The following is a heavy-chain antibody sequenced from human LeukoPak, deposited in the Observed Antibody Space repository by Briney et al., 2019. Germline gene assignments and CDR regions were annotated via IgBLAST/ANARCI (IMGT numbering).Heavy chain of an antibody. V-gene: IGHV4-59*01. CDR3: ARVEDYYDSSGYSSYYFDY. D-gene: IGHD3-22*01. CDR2: IYYSGST. CDR1: GGSISSYY. J-gene: IGHJ4*02. Sequence: SETLSLTCTVSGGSISSYYWSWIRQPPGKGLEWIGYIYYSGSTNYNPSLKSRVTISVDTSKNQFSLKLSSVTAADTAVYYCARVEDYYDSSGYSSYYFDYWGQGTLVTVSS.